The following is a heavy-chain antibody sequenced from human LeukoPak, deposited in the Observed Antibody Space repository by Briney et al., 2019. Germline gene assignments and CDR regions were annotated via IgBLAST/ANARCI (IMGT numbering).Heavy chain of an antibody. CDR1: GFTFSNAW. Sequence: GGSLRLSCAASGFTFSNAWMSWVRQAPGEGLEWVGLIKRKTDGGTADYAAPVKGRFTISRDDSKNTLYLQMNSLRTEDTAVSYCTATLPYWGQGTLVTVSS. J-gene: IGHJ4*02. V-gene: IGHV3-15*01. CDR3: TATLPY. CDR2: IKRKTDGGTA.